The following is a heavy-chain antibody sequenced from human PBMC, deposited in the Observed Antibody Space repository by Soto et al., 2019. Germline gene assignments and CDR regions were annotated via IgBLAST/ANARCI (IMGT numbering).Heavy chain of an antibody. CDR1: GFTFNRYG. Sequence: QVQLVESGGGVVQPGRSLRLSCAASGFTFNRYGMHWVRQAPGKGLEWVAVIWYDGSSEYYADSVKGRSTFSRDNSKNTLFLQMNSVRAEDTAVYYGARGVDYFDYWGQGTLVTVSS. CDR2: IWYDGSSE. V-gene: IGHV3-33*01. J-gene: IGHJ4*02. CDR3: ARGVDYFDY. D-gene: IGHD2-15*01.